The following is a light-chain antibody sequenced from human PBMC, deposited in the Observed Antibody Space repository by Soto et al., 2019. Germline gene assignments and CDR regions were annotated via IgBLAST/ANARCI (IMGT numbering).Light chain of an antibody. CDR1: QGISSY. V-gene: IGKV1-9*01. Sequence: DIQLTQSPSFLSASVGDRVTITCRASQGISSYLAWYQQQPGKAPKLLIYAASTLQSGVPSRFSGSGSGTEFSLTISSLQPEDFATYYCHQLNSYPLTFGGGTKVEIK. J-gene: IGKJ4*01. CDR2: AAS. CDR3: HQLNSYPLT.